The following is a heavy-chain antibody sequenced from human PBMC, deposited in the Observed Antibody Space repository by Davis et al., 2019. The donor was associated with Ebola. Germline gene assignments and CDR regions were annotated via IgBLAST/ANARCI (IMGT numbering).Heavy chain of an antibody. J-gene: IGHJ4*02. CDR3: ARALRVGFDY. V-gene: IGHV1-18*04. CDR2: ISAYNGNT. Sequence: ASVKVSCKASGYTFTGYYMHWVRQAPGQGLEWMGWISAYNGNTNYAQKLQGRVTMTTDTSTSTAYMELRSLRSEDTAVYYCARALRVGFDYWGQGTLVTVSS. CDR1: GYTFTGYY. D-gene: IGHD3-10*01.